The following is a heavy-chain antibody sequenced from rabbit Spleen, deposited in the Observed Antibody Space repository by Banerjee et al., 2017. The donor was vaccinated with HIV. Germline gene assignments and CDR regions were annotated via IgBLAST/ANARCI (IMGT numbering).Heavy chain of an antibody. CDR3: ARHQPGSGYAFSL. CDR1: GFSFSRGYD. D-gene: IGHD8-1*01. CDR2: IYTGNGKT. J-gene: IGHJ4*01. Sequence: QEQLEESGGGLVKPEGSLTLTCKASGFSFSRGYDMCWVRQAPGKGLEWIGCIYTGNGKTYYASWAKGRFTISKSSSTTVTLQMTSLTAADTATYFCARHQPGSGYAFSLWGPGTLVTVS. V-gene: IGHV1S45*01.